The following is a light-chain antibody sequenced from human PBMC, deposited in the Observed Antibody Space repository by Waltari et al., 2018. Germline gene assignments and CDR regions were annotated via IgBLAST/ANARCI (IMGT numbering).Light chain of an antibody. J-gene: IGKJ4*01. Sequence: EMVLTQSPVILSLSTGERAALSCRASQTIGSQLAWYQQRPGQAPRLLIDDVSNRVTGIPARFSGSGSGTDFTLTISGLAPEDTAVYYCQQRDSWPLTFGGGTKVEI. CDR2: DVS. V-gene: IGKV3-11*01. CDR3: QQRDSWPLT. CDR1: QTIGSQ.